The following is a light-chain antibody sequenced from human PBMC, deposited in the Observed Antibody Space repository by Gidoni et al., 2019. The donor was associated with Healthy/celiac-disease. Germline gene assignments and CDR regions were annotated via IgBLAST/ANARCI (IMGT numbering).Light chain of an antibody. Sequence: SYVLPQPPSVSVAPGQTARMTCGGNNIGSKSVHGYQQKQGQAPVLVVYDDSDRPSGIPERFSGSNSGNTATLTISRVEAGDEADYYCQVWDSSSDHVVFGGGTKLTVL. CDR3: QVWDSSSDHVV. V-gene: IGLV3-21*02. J-gene: IGLJ2*01. CDR1: NIGSKS. CDR2: DDS.